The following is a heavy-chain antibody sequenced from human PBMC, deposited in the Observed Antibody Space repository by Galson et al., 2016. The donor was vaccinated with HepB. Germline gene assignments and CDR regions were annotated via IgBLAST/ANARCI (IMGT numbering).Heavy chain of an antibody. J-gene: IGHJ4*02. CDR1: GFTFSRYA. CDR3: AKGRLIAVPGSIDY. V-gene: IGHV3-30*18. D-gene: IGHD6-19*01. CDR2: ISYDGSNE. Sequence: SLRLSCAASGFTFSRYAMFWVRQTPGKGLEWVAVISYDGSNEYYADFVKGRFTISRDNSKNTLYLQMNSLRTEDTAVYYCAKGRLIAVPGSIDYWGQGTLVTVSS.